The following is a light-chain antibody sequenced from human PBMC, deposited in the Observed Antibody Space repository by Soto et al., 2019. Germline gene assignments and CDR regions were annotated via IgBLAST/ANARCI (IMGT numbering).Light chain of an antibody. Sequence: EIVMTQSPATLSVSPGERATLSCRASQSVSSKLAWYQQKPGQAPRLLIYTASTRATGVPARFSGSGSGTEFTLTISSLQSEDFAVYYCQQYNNWPPITFGQGTRLEIK. CDR3: QQYNNWPPIT. CDR2: TAS. V-gene: IGKV3-15*01. CDR1: QSVSSK. J-gene: IGKJ5*01.